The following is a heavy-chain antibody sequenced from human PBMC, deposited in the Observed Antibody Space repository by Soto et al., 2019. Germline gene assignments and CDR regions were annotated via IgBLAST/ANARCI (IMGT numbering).Heavy chain of an antibody. CDR1: GYTFTSYD. CDR2: MNPNSVNT. J-gene: IGHJ5*02. Sequence: QVQLVQSGAEVKKPGASVKVSCKASGYTFTSYDINWVRQATGQGLEWMGWMNPNSVNTGYAQKFQGRVTMTRNTSISKAYMELSSLRSEDTAVYYCARERSAAGTGWFDPWGQGTLVTVSS. V-gene: IGHV1-8*01. D-gene: IGHD6-13*01. CDR3: ARERSAAGTGWFDP.